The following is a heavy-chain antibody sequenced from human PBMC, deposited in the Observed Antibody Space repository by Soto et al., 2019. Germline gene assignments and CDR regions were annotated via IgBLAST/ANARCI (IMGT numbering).Heavy chain of an antibody. D-gene: IGHD2-8*02. J-gene: IGHJ4*02. V-gene: IGHV1-46*01. CDR3: VRGPYSSGSLYYLDY. CDR2: INPNGGTT. CDR1: GHMFTYYY. Sequence: ASVKVSCKASGHMFTYYYIHWVRQGPGQGLEWMGIINPNGGTTTYAQNFQGRVTMTRDTSTSTVYLELTSLTSEDTAIYYFVRGPYSSGSLYYLDYWGQGTLVTVSS.